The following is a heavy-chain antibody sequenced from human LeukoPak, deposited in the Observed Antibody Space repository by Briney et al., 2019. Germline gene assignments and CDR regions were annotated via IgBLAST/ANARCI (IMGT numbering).Heavy chain of an antibody. CDR1: GFTFSSYG. D-gene: IGHD6-19*01. Sequence: GGSLRLSCAASGFTFSSYGMHWVRQAPGKGLKWVAFIRSDGSNKYYADSVKGRFTISRDNSKNTLYLQMNSMRAEDTAVYYCARILSSAWGELGYWGQVTLVTVSS. J-gene: IGHJ4*02. V-gene: IGHV3-30*02. CDR2: IRSDGSNK. CDR3: ARILSSAWGELGY.